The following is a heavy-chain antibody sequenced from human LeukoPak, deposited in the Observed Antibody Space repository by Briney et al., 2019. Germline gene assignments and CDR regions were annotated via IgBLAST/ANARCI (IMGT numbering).Heavy chain of an antibody. CDR2: TYQRSKWYN. D-gene: IGHD6-19*01. Sequence: SQTLSLTCAISGDSVSINSAAWNWIRQSPSRGLEWLGRTYQRSKWYNDYAVSVKSRITINPDISKNQFSLQLNSVTPEDTAVYYCARSPSPYSSGWYFDYWGQGILVTVSP. CDR1: GDSVSINSAA. J-gene: IGHJ4*02. V-gene: IGHV6-1*01. CDR3: ARSPSPYSSGWYFDY.